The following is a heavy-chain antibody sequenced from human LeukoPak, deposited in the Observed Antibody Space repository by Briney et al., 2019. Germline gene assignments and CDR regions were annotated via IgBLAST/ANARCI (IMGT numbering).Heavy chain of an antibody. J-gene: IGHJ4*02. CDR3: ARDRSPPDH. CDR1: GFTVSSNY. V-gene: IGHV3-48*02. CDR2: ISSSSSTI. Sequence: GGSLRLSCAASGFTVSSNYMSWVRQAPGKGLEWVSYISSSSSTIYYADSVKGRFTISRDNAKNSLYLQTNSLRDEDTAVYYCARDRSPPDHWGQGTLVTVSS.